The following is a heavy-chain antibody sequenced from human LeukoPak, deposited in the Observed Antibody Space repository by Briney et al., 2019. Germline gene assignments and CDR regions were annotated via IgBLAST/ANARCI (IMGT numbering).Heavy chain of an antibody. CDR3: ASYYCSSTSCYPDPGYFDL. Sequence: PSETLSLTCTVSGASIRGYYWHWIRQPPGKGLEWIGYIFYSGSTKYNPSLKSRVTISVDTSKNQFSLKLSSVTAADTAVYYCASYYCSSTSCYPDPGYFDLWGRGTLVTVSS. CDR1: GASIRGYY. CDR2: IFYSGST. V-gene: IGHV4-59*08. J-gene: IGHJ2*01. D-gene: IGHD2-2*01.